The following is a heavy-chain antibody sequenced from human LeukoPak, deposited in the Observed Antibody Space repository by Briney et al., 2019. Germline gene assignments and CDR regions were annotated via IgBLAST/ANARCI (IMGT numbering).Heavy chain of an antibody. Sequence: SETLSLTCTVSGGSISSFYWSWIRQPAGKALEWIGRIFTSGSTNYNPSLKSRVTMSIDTSKNQFSLKLSAVTAADTAVYYCARVGSGSYLNYYYYMDVWGKGTTVTVSS. D-gene: IGHD1-26*01. J-gene: IGHJ6*03. CDR1: GGSISSFY. CDR3: ARVGSGSYLNYYYYMDV. CDR2: IFTSGST. V-gene: IGHV4-4*07.